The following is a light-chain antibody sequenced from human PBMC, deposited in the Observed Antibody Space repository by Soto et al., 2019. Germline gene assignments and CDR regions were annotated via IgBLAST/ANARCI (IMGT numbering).Light chain of an antibody. CDR1: GRDIGAYDY. V-gene: IGLV2-14*01. Sequence: QSVLTQPASVSGSPGQSITISCTGSGRDIGAYDYVSWYQQHPGKAPKLLIYGVKNRPSGVSYRFSASKSAFTASLTISGLQAEDEAHYYCSSYTTSYFYVFGPGTKLTFL. CDR2: GVK. CDR3: SSYTTSYFYV. J-gene: IGLJ1*01.